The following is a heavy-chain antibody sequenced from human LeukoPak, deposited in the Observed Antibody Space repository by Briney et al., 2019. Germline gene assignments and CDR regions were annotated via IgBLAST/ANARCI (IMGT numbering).Heavy chain of an antibody. CDR1: GYTFTGYY. D-gene: IGHD3-10*01. J-gene: IGHJ4*02. CDR2: INPNSGGT. V-gene: IGHV1-2*02. Sequence: ASVKVSCKASGYTFTGYYMHWVRQAPGQGLEWMGWINPNSGGTNYAQKFQGRVTMTRDTSISTAYMELSRLRSDDTAVYYCASARTQSLWFGDTPFDYWGQGTLVTVSS. CDR3: ASARTQSLWFGDTPFDY.